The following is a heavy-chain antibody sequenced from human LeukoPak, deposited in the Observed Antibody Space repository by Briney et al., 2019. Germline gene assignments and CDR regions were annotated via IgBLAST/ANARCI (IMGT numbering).Heavy chain of an antibody. D-gene: IGHD2-2*02. V-gene: IGHV4-34*01. CDR1: GGSFSGYY. J-gene: IGHJ6*02. CDR2: INHSGST. CDR3: ARGRRRCSSTSCYIPWVHGMDV. Sequence: SETLSLTCAVYGGSFSGYYWSWIRQPPGKGLEWIGEINHSGSTNYNPSLKSRVTISVDTSKNQFSLKLSSVTAADTAVYYCARGRRRCSSTSCYIPWVHGMDVWGQGTTVTVSS.